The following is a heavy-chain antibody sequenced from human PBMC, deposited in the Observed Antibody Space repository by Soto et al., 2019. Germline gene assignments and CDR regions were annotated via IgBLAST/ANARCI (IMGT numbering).Heavy chain of an antibody. J-gene: IGHJ5*02. D-gene: IGHD2-15*01. CDR2: IFSNDEK. V-gene: IGHV2-26*01. CDR3: ARMVAIFWFDL. CDR1: GFSLSNARMG. Sequence: QVTLKESGHVLVKPPETLTLTCTVSGFSLSNARMGVSWIRQPPGKALEWLAHIFSNDEKSYSTSLKIRLTISKYTSKSQVVLTMTNMDPVDTATYYWARMVAIFWFDLCGQGTLVTVSS.